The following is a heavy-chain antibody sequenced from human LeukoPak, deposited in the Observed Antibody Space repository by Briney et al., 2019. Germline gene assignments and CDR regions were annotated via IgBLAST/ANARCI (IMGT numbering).Heavy chain of an antibody. V-gene: IGHV4-34*01. CDR1: GGSFSGYY. D-gene: IGHD6-19*01. J-gene: IGHJ4*02. CDR3: ARDRSTGSYFFFDY. CDR2: INHSGST. Sequence: PSETLSLTCAVYGGSFSGYYWSWIRQPPGKGLEWIGEINHSGSTNYNPSLKSRVTISVDTSKNQFSLKLSSVTAADTAVYYCARDRSTGSYFFFDYWGQGVLVTVSS.